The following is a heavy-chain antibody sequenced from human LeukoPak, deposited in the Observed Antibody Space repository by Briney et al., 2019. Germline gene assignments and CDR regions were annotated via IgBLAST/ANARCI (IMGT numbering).Heavy chain of an antibody. D-gene: IGHD3-22*01. Sequence: SQTLSLTCAVSGGSISSGGYSWSWIRQPPGKGLEWIGYIYHSGSTYYNPSLKSRVTISVDRSKNQFSLKLSSVTAADTAVYYCARGPRMGRRNPGYYYGSSGYYYGAGFFDYWGQGTLVTVSS. CDR1: GGSISSGGYS. V-gene: IGHV4-30-2*01. CDR3: ARGPRMGRRNPGYYYGSSGYYYGAGFFDY. J-gene: IGHJ4*02. CDR2: IYHSGST.